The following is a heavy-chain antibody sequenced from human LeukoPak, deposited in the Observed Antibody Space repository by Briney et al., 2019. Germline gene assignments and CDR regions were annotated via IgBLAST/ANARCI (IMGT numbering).Heavy chain of an antibody. J-gene: IGHJ4*02. CDR1: GYIFTGYY. CDR3: ARGEGDSSSWPLNY. V-gene: IGHV1-2*02. D-gene: IGHD6-13*01. CDR2: INPNSGGT. Sequence: ASVKVSCEASGYIFTGYYMHWVRQAPGQGLEWMGWINPNSGGTKHAQQFQGRVTMTRDTSISTAYMELSRLTSDDTAVYYCARGEGDSSSWPLNYWGQGTLVPVSS.